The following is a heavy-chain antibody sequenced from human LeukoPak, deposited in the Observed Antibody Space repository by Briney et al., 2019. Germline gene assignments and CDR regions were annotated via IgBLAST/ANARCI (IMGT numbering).Heavy chain of an antibody. CDR2: ICGSGGST. Sequence: GGSLRLSCVPSGFTLSSDGMSWVRQAPGAGREWASAICGSGGSTYYEDSVKGRFTISRDNSKNTLYLQMNSLRAEDAAVYDCARDSRYGYSSSCYHLVQIDYGGQGTLVTVSS. CDR3: ARDSRYGYSSSCYHLVQIDY. V-gene: IGHV3-23*01. D-gene: IGHD6-13*01. J-gene: IGHJ4*02. CDR1: GFTLSSDG.